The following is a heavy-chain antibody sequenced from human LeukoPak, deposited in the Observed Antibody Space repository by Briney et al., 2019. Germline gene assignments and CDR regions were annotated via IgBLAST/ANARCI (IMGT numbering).Heavy chain of an antibody. Sequence: SVKVSCKASGGTFSSYAISWVRQAPEQGLEWMGRIIPIFGTANYAQKFQGRVTITTDESTSTAYMELSSLRSEDTAVYYCAADYYDSSGYYNWGQGTLVTVSS. D-gene: IGHD3-22*01. J-gene: IGHJ4*02. V-gene: IGHV1-69*05. CDR3: AADYYDSSGYYN. CDR2: IIPIFGTA. CDR1: GGTFSSYA.